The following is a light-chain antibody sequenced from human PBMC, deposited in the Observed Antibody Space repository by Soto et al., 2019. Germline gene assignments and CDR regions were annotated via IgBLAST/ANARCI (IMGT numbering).Light chain of an antibody. CDR3: QSYDSSLSAYV. CDR1: SSNIGAGYD. J-gene: IGLJ1*01. Sequence: QPVLTQPPSVSGAPGQRVTISCTGSSSNIGAGYDVHWYQHLPGTAPKLLICGNSNRPSGVPDRFSGSKSGTSASLAITGLQAEDEADYYCQSYDSSLSAYVFGTGTKLTVL. V-gene: IGLV1-40*01. CDR2: GNS.